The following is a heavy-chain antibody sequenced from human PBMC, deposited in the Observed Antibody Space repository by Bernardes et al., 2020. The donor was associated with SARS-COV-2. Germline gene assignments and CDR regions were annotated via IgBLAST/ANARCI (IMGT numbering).Heavy chain of an antibody. Sequence: GGSLRLSCAASGFTFSDYYMSWIRQAPGKGLEWVSYISSAGYTNYADSMKGRFTISRDNAKNSLYLHMNSLSPEDTAVYYCARDVGRGITMSRGGDKRNYAMDVWGQGTTVTVSS. D-gene: IGHD3-10*01. CDR2: ISSAGYT. CDR3: ARDVGRGITMSRGGDKRNYAMDV. V-gene: IGHV3-11*05. CDR1: GFTFSDYY. J-gene: IGHJ6*02.